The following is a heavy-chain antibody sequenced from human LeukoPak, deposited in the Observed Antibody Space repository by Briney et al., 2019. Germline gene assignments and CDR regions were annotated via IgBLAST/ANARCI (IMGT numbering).Heavy chain of an antibody. V-gene: IGHV1-46*01. D-gene: IGHD6-19*01. Sequence: ASVKVSCKASGYTFTSYYMHWVRQAPGQGLEWMGIVNPSGGSTRYAQKFQDRVTMTRDTSTSTVYMELSSLRSEDTAVYYCARQGSGRIDYWGQGTLVTVSS. CDR2: VNPSGGST. CDR1: GYTFTSYY. J-gene: IGHJ4*02. CDR3: ARQGSGRIDY.